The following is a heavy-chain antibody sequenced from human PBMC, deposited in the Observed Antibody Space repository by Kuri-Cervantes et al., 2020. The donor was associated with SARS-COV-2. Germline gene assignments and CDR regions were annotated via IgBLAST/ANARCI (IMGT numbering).Heavy chain of an antibody. CDR1: VFSLSTSGRC. CDR2: IDWDDDK. D-gene: IGHD3-9*01. V-gene: IGHV2-70*01. Sequence: SGPTLVKPTQTLTLTCTFSVFSLSTSGRCVSWIRQPPGKALEWLALIDWDDDKYYSTSLKTRLTISKDASKNQVVLTMTNMDPVDTATCYCARLKVAYFDRYRNVYAFDIWGQGTMVTVSS. J-gene: IGHJ3*02. CDR3: ARLKVAYFDRYRNVYAFDI.